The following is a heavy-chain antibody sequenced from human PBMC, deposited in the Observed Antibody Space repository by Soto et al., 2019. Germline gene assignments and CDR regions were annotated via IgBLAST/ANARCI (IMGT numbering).Heavy chain of an antibody. CDR3: ARTAPMDAGDKYYYDF. D-gene: IGHD3-16*01. Sequence: GASVKVSCKTSGGTFSTFGISWVRQAPGQGLEWMGGIIPFFGTAEYSQKFEDRITITAYESTNTVYMGLRSLTSEDTAIYYCARTAPMDAGDKYYYDFWGQGALVTVSS. V-gene: IGHV1-69*13. CDR1: GGTFSTFG. J-gene: IGHJ4*02. CDR2: IIPFFGTA.